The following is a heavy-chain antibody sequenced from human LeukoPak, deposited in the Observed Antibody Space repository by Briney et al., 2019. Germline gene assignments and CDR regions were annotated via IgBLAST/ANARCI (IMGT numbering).Heavy chain of an antibody. CDR3: ARAGGRSSGYYYGVDY. CDR2: ISYDGSNK. CDR1: GFTFGGYG. V-gene: IGHV3-30*06. J-gene: IGHJ4*02. Sequence: GGSLRLSCAGSGFTFGGYGMHWFRQTPGKGLEWVAVISYDGSNKYYADSVKGRFTISRDNSKNTLYLQMNSLRAEDTAVYYCARAGGRSSGYYYGVDYWGQGTLVTVSS. D-gene: IGHD3-22*01.